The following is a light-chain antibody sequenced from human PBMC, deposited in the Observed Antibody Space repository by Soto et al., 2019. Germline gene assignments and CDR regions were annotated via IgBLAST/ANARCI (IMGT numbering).Light chain of an antibody. V-gene: IGLV4-60*03. Sequence: QLVLTQSSSASASLGSSVKLTCTLSSGHSNYIIAWHQQQPGKAPRYLMKIEATGGYSRGIGAPDRVSGSSSGADRYLTISNVQSADEAAYYCETWDSNSVVFGGGTKLTVL. CDR1: SGHSNYI. CDR2: IEATGGY. CDR3: ETWDSNSVV. J-gene: IGLJ2*01.